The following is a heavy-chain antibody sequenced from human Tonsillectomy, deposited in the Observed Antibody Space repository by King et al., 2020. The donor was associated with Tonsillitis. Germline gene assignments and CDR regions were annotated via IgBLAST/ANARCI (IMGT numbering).Heavy chain of an antibody. Sequence: EVQLVESGGGLVKPGGSLRLSCAASGFTFSNAWMNWVRQAPGKGLEWVGRIKSKTDGGTTDYAAPVKGRFTILRDDSKNTVYLQMNSLKTEDTAVYYCNYDILSGYYYFDYWGQGSLVTVSS. J-gene: IGHJ4*02. V-gene: IGHV3-15*07. CDR3: NYDILSGYYYFDY. CDR2: IKSKTDGGTT. D-gene: IGHD3-9*01. CDR1: GFTFSNAW.